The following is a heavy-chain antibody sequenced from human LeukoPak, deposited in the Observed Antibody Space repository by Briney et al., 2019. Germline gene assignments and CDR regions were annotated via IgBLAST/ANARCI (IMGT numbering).Heavy chain of an antibody. Sequence: GGSLRLSCAASEFXFTSYEFNWVRQAPGKGREWVSYISSSGNTISYADSVKGRFTISRDNAKNSLYLQVISLRAEDTAVYYCARGPSIAARYDAFDIWGQGTMVTVSS. CDR1: EFXFTSYE. CDR3: ARGPSIAARYDAFDI. V-gene: IGHV3-48*03. D-gene: IGHD6-6*01. J-gene: IGHJ3*02. CDR2: ISSSGNTI.